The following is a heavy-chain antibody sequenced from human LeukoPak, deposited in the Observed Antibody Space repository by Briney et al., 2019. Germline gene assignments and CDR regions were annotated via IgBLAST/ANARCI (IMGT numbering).Heavy chain of an antibody. D-gene: IGHD1-26*01. Sequence: TGGTLRLSCVASGFTFSSYGMSWVRQAPGKGLEWVSYVSATGYTTSYADSVKGRFTISRDNAKNTVFLQMNSLRAEDTAVYYCARSGRGGAFDIWGHGTMVTVSS. J-gene: IGHJ3*02. CDR3: ARSGRGGAFDI. CDR1: GFTFSSYG. CDR2: VSATGYTT. V-gene: IGHV3-23*01.